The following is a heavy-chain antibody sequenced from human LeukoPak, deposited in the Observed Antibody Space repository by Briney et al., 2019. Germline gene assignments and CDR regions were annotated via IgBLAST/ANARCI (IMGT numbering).Heavy chain of an antibody. D-gene: IGHD5-24*01. J-gene: IGHJ4*02. CDR2: IWYDGSNK. CDR1: GFTFSSYA. Sequence: GGSLRLSCAASGFTFSSYAMSWVRQAPGKGLEWVAVIWYDGSNKYYGGSVKGRFTISRDNSKNTLYLQMNSLRAEDTAVYYCARDRLGWLQPDYWGQGTLVTVSS. CDR3: ARDRLGWLQPDY. V-gene: IGHV3-33*08.